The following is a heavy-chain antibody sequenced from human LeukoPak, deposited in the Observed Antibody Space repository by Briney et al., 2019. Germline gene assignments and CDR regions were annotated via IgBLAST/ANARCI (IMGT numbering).Heavy chain of an antibody. D-gene: IGHD2-8*01. CDR2: ISRSGDST. J-gene: IGHJ4*02. V-gene: IGHV3-23*01. CDR1: GFTFSSYD. Sequence: GGSLRLSCAASGFTFSSYDMSWVRQAPGKGLEWVSAISRSGDSTYYVDSVKGRFTISRDNSKNTLYLQMNSLRAEDTAVYYCSRENGAFSPFGYWGQGTLVTVPS. CDR3: SRENGAFSPFGY.